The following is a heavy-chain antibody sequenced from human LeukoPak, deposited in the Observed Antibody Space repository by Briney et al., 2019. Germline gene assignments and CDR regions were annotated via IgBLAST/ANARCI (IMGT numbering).Heavy chain of an antibody. CDR3: ARDRGSTGYYYLDS. V-gene: IGHV4-59*01. CDR2: IYHTGST. CDR1: GGPITEYY. D-gene: IGHD6-19*01. J-gene: IGHJ4*02. Sequence: PSETLSLTCSVSGGPITEYYWSWIRQPPWKGLEWIGYIYHTGSTNYSPSLKSRVTMSVDASRNQFSLKLVSVTAADTAVYYCARDRGSTGYYYLDSWGQGILVTVSS.